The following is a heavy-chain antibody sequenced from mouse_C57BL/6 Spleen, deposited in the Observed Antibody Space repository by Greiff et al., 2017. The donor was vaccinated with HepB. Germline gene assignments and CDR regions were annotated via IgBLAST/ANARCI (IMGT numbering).Heavy chain of an antibody. D-gene: IGHD2-5*01. Sequence: QVQLKESGAELVRPGASVTLSCKASGYTFTDYEMHWVKQTPVHGLEWIGAIDPETGGTAYNQKFKGKAILTADKSSSTAYMELRSLTSEDSAVYYCTRGGYSNPAWFAYWGQGTLVTVSA. CDR2: IDPETGGT. CDR3: TRGGYSNPAWFAY. J-gene: IGHJ3*01. CDR1: GYTFTDYE. V-gene: IGHV1-15*01.